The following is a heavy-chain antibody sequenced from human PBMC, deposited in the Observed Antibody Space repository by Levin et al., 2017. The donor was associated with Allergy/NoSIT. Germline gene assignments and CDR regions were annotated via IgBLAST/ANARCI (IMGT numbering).Heavy chain of an antibody. V-gene: IGHV1-46*01. CDR2: INPSGGST. Sequence: KISCKASGYTFTSYYMHWVRQAPGQGLEWMGIINPSGGSTSYAQKFQGRVTMTRDTSTSTVYMELSSLRSEDTAVYYCARDPTPVGATDKNWFDPWGQGTLVTVSS. D-gene: IGHD1-26*01. CDR3: ARDPTPVGATDKNWFDP. J-gene: IGHJ5*02. CDR1: GYTFTSYY.